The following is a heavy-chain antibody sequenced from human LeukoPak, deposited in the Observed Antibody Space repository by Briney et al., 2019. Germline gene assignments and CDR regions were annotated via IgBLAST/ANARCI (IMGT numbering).Heavy chain of an antibody. CDR1: GGSISTSSYY. J-gene: IGHJ4*02. D-gene: IGHD1-26*01. CDR3: ARRLALGTYDY. CDR2: IYYSGST. Sequence: SETLSLTCTVSGGSISTSSYYWGWIRQPPGKGLEWIGTIYYSGSTYYNPSLKSRVTISVDTSKNQFSLKLSSVTAADTAVYYCARRLALGTYDYWGQGTLATVSS. V-gene: IGHV4-39*01.